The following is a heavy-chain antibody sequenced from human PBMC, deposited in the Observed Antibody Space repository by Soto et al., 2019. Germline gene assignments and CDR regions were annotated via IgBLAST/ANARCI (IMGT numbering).Heavy chain of an antibody. CDR1: GGSISSYY. CDR3: ARGAVTAYDY. Sequence: PSETLSLTCTVSGGSISSYYWSWIRQPPGKGLEWIGYIYYSGSTNYNPSLKSRVTISVDTSKNHFSLKLSSVTAADTAVYYCARGAVTAYDYWGQGALVTVSS. CDR2: IYYSGST. J-gene: IGHJ4*02. D-gene: IGHD2-21*02. V-gene: IGHV4-59*12.